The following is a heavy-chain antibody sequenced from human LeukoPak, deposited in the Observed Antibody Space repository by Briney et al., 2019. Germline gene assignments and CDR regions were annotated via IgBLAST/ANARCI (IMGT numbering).Heavy chain of an antibody. Sequence: GGSLRLSCAASGFTFSSYAMSWVRQAPGKGLEWVSSITSSSGYTYYADSVKGRFTISRDNAYNSLYLQMDSLSADDTAVYSCARDRREYYYDSSGYLDVWGQGTTVTVSS. V-gene: IGHV3-21*01. D-gene: IGHD3-22*01. CDR3: ARDRREYYYDSSGYLDV. CDR2: ITSSSGYT. CDR1: GFTFSSYA. J-gene: IGHJ6*02.